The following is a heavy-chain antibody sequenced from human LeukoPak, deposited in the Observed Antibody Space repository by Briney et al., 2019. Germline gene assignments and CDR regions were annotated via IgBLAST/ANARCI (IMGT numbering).Heavy chain of an antibody. V-gene: IGHV3-23*01. CDR1: GFTFSGFA. Sequence: PGRSLRLSCAASGFTFSGFAMTWVRQAPGKGLEWVSGINGSGGSTYYADSVMGRFTISRDNSKNTLYLQMNSLRAEDTAVYYCAIIGYCTSTSCYFHSLDVWGQGTTVTVSS. D-gene: IGHD2-2*03. J-gene: IGHJ6*02. CDR3: AIIGYCTSTSCYFHSLDV. CDR2: INGSGGST.